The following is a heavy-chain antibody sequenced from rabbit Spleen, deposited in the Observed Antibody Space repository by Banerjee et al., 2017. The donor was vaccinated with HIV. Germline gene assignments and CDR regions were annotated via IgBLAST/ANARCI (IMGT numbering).Heavy chain of an antibody. CDR3: ARDTGTSFSSYGMDL. CDR2: IYTDGSGST. V-gene: IGHV1S45*01. J-gene: IGHJ6*01. CDR1: GFSFSSSYY. Sequence: QEQLVESGGDLVKPGASLTLTCTASGFSFSSSYYMCWVRQAPGKGLEWIGCIYTDGSGSTAYASWAKGRFTISKTSSTTVTLQMTSLTAADTATYFCARDTGTSFSSYGMDLWGPGTLVTVS. D-gene: IGHD7-1*01.